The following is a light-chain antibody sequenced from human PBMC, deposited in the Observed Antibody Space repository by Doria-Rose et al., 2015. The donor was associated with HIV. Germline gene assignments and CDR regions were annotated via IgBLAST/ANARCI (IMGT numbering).Light chain of an antibody. CDR1: QSFSSTY. Sequence: DIVMTQSSGTLSLSPGERATLSCRASQSFSSTYLAWCQQKPGQAPSLLIYDGSTRATGIPDRFSASGSWTDFTLTINRLEPEDFALYYCHQYGTSWTFGQGTKVEI. J-gene: IGKJ1*01. CDR2: DGS. V-gene: IGKV3-20*01. CDR3: HQYGTSWT.